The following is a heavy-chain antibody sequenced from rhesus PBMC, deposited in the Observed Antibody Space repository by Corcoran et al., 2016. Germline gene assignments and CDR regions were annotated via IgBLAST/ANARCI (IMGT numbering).Heavy chain of an antibody. CDR1: GGSISGYYY. CDR3: AREGYSITGTTYGLDS. CDR2: TYGNSVST. D-gene: IGHD1-7*02. Sequence: QVKLQQWGEGLVKPSETLSLTCAVYGGSISGYYYWSWIRQPPGKGLEWIWYTYGNSVSTNYNPSLKNRVTISKDTSKNQFSLKLSSVTAADTAVYYCAREGYSITGTTYGLDSWGQGVVVTVSS. V-gene: IGHV4-73*01. J-gene: IGHJ6*01.